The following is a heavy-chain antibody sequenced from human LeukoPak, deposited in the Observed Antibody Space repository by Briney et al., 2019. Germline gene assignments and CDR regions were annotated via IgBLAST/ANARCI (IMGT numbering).Heavy chain of an antibody. V-gene: IGHV3-21*01. D-gene: IGHD4-17*01. CDR3: ARELMTTGFDY. CDR1: GFTFSSYW. J-gene: IGHJ4*02. CDR2: ISGSGGST. Sequence: GGSLRLSCAASGFTFSSYWMHWVRHAPGKGLEWVSAISGSGGSTYYADSVKGRFTISRDNAKNSLYLQMNSLRAEDTAVYYCARELMTTGFDYWGQGTLVTVSS.